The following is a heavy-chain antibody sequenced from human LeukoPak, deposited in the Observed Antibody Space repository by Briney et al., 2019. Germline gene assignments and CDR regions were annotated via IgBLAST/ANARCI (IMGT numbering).Heavy chain of an antibody. CDR1: GFPFIDYS. CDR3: ARVIGSYGDSAY. J-gene: IGHJ4*02. D-gene: IGHD3-16*01. V-gene: IGHV3-48*04. CDR2: IGISSGNT. Sequence: GGSLRLSCTASGFPFIDYSMNWVRQAPGKGLEWISYIGISSGNTKYADSVKGRFTISRDNAKNSLYLQMDSLRAEDTAIYYCARVIGSYGDSAYWGQGTLVTVSS.